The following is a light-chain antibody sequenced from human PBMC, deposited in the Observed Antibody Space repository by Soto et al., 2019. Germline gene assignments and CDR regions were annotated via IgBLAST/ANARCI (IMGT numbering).Light chain of an antibody. CDR1: SSDVCTYTY. Sequence: SLPTQPASVSGSLGQSITISCTGTSSDVCTYTYVSWYQHHPGKAPKLIIYEASNRPSGDSNRFSGSKSGSTASLTTSGLQAEDEADYHCSSYTRDTALVFGTGTKVTVL. V-gene: IGLV2-14*01. J-gene: IGLJ1*01. CDR3: SSYTRDTALV. CDR2: EAS.